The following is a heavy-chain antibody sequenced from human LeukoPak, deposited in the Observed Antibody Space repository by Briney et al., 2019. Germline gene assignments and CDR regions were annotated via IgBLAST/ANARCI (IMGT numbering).Heavy chain of an antibody. CDR1: GGSISSHY. Sequence: SETLSLTCTVSGGSISSHYWSWIRQPPGKGLEWIGYIYYSGSTNYNPSLKSRVTISVDTSKNQFSLKLSSVTAADTAAYYCARGRWLQLQGAFDIRGQGTMVTVSS. CDR2: IYYSGST. V-gene: IGHV4-59*11. D-gene: IGHD5-24*01. J-gene: IGHJ3*02. CDR3: ARGRWLQLQGAFDI.